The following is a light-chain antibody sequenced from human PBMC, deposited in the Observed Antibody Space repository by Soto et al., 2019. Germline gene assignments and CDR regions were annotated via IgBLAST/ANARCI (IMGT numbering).Light chain of an antibody. J-gene: IGKJ2*01. Sequence: IVLTQSPATLSLSQGDSATVSCSASQSVSSSLAWYQQKPGQAPRLLIYDTSKRAPGIPARFSGSRSGTDFTLTISSLEPDDFAFYYCQQRSKWPLTFGPGTKLAIK. CDR3: QQRSKWPLT. CDR2: DTS. CDR1: QSVSSS. V-gene: IGKV3-11*01.